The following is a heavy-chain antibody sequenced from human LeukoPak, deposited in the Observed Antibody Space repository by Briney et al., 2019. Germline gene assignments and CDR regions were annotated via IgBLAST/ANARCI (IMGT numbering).Heavy chain of an antibody. D-gene: IGHD3-16*02. Sequence: GASVKVSYKASGGTFSSYAISWVRQAPGQGLEWMGRIIPIFGIANYAQKFQGRVTITADKSTSTAYMELSSLRSEDTAVYYCARGKWVAITFGGVIVMPPPFDYWGQGTLVTVSS. J-gene: IGHJ4*02. V-gene: IGHV1-69*04. CDR1: GGTFSSYA. CDR3: ARGKWVAITFGGVIVMPPPFDY. CDR2: IIPIFGIA.